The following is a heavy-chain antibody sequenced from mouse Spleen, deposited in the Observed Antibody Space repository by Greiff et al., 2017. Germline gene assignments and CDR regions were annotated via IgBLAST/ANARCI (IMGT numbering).Heavy chain of an antibody. V-gene: IGHV1-82*01. J-gene: IGHJ4*01. CDR3: ARGVTTAVKMDY. D-gene: IGHD1-2*01. Sequence: VKLMESGPELVKPGASVKISCKASGYAFSSSWMNWVKQRPGKGLEWIGRIYPGDGDTNYNGKFKGKATLTADKSSSTAYMQLSSLTSEDSAVYFCARGVTTAVKMDYWGQGTSVTVSS. CDR1: GYAFSSSW. CDR2: IYPGDGDT.